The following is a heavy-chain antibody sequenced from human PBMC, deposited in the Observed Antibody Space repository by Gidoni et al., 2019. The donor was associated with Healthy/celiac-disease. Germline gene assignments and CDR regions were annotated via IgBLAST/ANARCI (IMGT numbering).Heavy chain of an antibody. CDR2: IWYDGSNK. J-gene: IGHJ4*02. V-gene: IGHV3-33*01. Sequence: QVQLVESGGGVVQPGRSLRLPCAASGFTFSSYGMHWVRQAPGKGLEWVAVIWYDGSNKYYADSVKGRFTISRDNSKNTLYLQMNSLRAEDTAVYYCARDRTGVGATFDYWGQGTLVTVSS. CDR3: ARDRTGVGATFDY. CDR1: GFTFSSYG. D-gene: IGHD1-26*01.